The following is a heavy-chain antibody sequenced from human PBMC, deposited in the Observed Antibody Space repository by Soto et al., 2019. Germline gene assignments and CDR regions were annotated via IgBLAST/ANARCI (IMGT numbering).Heavy chain of an antibody. CDR2: IYYSGST. D-gene: IGHD6-19*01. Sequence: SETLSLTCTVPGGSISSYYWSWIRQPPGKGLEWIGYIYYSGSTNYNPSLKSRVTISVDTSKNQFSLKLSSVTAADTAVYYCARVPRYSSGWTYYYYGMDVWGQGTTVTVSS. V-gene: IGHV4-59*01. J-gene: IGHJ6*02. CDR1: GGSISSYY. CDR3: ARVPRYSSGWTYYYYGMDV.